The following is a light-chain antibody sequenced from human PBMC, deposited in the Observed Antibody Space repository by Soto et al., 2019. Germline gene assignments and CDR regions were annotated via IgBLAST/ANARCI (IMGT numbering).Light chain of an antibody. V-gene: IGKV1-27*01. CDR1: QAIRNS. Sequence: DIQMTQSPSSLSASVGDRVTITCRASQAIRNSLAWYQQKPGKVPSLLIYAASTLQPGVPSRFSGSGSGTDFTLTISSLRPEDVATYYCQKYFSAPFTFGPGTKLGIK. CDR3: QKYFSAPFT. CDR2: AAS. J-gene: IGKJ3*01.